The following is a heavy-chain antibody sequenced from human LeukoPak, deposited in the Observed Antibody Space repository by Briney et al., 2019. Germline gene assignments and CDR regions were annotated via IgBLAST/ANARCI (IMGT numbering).Heavy chain of an antibody. CDR3: ARDRRLRHADY. V-gene: IGHV1-69*13. Sequence: ASVKVSCKASGGTFSSYAISWVRQAPGQGLEWMGGIIPIFGTANYAQKFQGRVTITADESTSTAYMELRSLRSDDTAVYYCARDRRLRHADYWGQGTLVTVSS. CDR2: IIPIFGTA. D-gene: IGHD2-21*02. CDR1: GGTFSSYA. J-gene: IGHJ4*02.